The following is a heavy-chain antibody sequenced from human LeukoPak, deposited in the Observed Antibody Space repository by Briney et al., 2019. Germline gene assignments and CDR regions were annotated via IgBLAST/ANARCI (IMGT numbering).Heavy chain of an antibody. D-gene: IGHD6-13*01. CDR3: AKSSFRRIAAAGSYDY. CDR1: GFTFRRYG. V-gene: IGHV3-30*02. J-gene: IGHJ4*02. Sequence: GGSLRLSCAASGFTFRRYGMHWVRQSPGKGLEWVAFIRYDGSNKYYADSVKGRFTISRDNSKNTLYLQMNSLRAEDTAVYYCAKSSFRRIAAAGSYDYWGQGTLVTVSS. CDR2: IRYDGSNK.